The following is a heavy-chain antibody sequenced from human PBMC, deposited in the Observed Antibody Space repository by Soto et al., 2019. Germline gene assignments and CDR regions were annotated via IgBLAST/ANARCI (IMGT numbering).Heavy chain of an antibody. CDR2: INHSGST. V-gene: IGHV4-34*01. J-gene: IGHJ4*02. Sequence: QVQLQQWGAGLLKPSETLSLTCAVYGGSFSGYYWSWIRQPPGKGLEWIGEINHSGSTNYNPSLKSRVTISVDTSKNQFSLKLSSVTAADTAVYYCARVVSGGGYVDYWGQGTLVTVSS. CDR1: GGSFSGYY. D-gene: IGHD3-10*01. CDR3: ARVVSGGGYVDY.